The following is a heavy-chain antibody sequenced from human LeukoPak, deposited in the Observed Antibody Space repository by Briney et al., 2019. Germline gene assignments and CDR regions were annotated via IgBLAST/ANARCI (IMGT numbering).Heavy chain of an antibody. D-gene: IGHD6-19*01. J-gene: IGHJ4*02. CDR2: IKQDGSET. Sequence: GESLRFSCAASRFALSNYWMSWVRQAPGKGLEWVANIKQDGSETYYVDSVKGRFTISRDNAKNSLSLQMNSLRAEDTAVYYCARQRGSGCLDYWGQGTLVTVSS. V-gene: IGHV3-7*01. CDR1: RFALSNYW. CDR3: ARQRGSGCLDY.